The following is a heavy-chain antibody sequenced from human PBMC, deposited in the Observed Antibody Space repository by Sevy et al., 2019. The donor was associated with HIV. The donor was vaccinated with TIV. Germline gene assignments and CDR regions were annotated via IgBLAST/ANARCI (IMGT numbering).Heavy chain of an antibody. V-gene: IGHV4-31*03. CDR1: GASMRSGTYY. CDR2: IYYTGST. Sequence: SETLSLTCTVSGASMRSGTYYWSWIRQHPGKGLEWIGYIYYTGSTHYNPSLKSRVIISLDASKNQFSLKLSSVTAADTAVYYCARGRLIVARERWFDPWGQGTLVTVSS. J-gene: IGHJ5*02. CDR3: ARGRLIVARERWFDP. D-gene: IGHD5-12*01.